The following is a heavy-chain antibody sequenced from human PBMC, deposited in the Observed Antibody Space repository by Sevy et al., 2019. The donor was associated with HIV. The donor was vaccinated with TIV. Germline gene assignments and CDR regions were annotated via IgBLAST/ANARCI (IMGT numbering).Heavy chain of an antibody. J-gene: IGHJ4*02. V-gene: IGHV3-15*01. CDR3: ATGIVGAVAGSAVVFDY. CDR1: GFTFNNAW. D-gene: IGHD6-19*01. Sequence: GGSLRLSCAASGFTFNNAWMIWVRQAPGKGLEWVGRIKSKTDGETTDYAAPVKGRFTMSRDDSKNTLYLQMNSLKSEDTAVYYFATGIVGAVAGSAVVFDYWGQGTLVTVSS. CDR2: IKSKTDGETT.